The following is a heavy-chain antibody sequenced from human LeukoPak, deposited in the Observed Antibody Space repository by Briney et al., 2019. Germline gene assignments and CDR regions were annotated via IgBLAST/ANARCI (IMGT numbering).Heavy chain of an antibody. CDR1: GFTLSDSW. CDR3: ARDVGFSPDR. J-gene: IGHJ1*01. D-gene: IGHD1-14*01. V-gene: IGHV3-74*01. Sequence: GGSLRLSCVASGFTLSDSWMHWVRQTPGKGLVWVSHISPDGTVTNYADFVKGRFIISRDNAKNTVFLQINSLRAEDTSVYFCARDVGFSPDRWGQGTLVTVSS. CDR2: ISPDGTVT.